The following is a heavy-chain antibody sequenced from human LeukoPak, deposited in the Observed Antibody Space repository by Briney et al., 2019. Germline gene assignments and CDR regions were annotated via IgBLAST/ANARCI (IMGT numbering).Heavy chain of an antibody. V-gene: IGHV3-30-3*01. D-gene: IGHD6-13*01. Sequence: TGGSLRLSCAASGFTFSSYAMSWVRQAPGKGLEWVAVISYDGSNKYYADSVKGRFTISRDNSKNTLYLQMNSLRAEDTAVYYCARDRRPYSSSWYGKGYYYGMDVWGQGTTVTVSS. CDR3: ARDRRPYSSSWYGKGYYYGMDV. CDR1: GFTFSSYA. J-gene: IGHJ6*02. CDR2: ISYDGSNK.